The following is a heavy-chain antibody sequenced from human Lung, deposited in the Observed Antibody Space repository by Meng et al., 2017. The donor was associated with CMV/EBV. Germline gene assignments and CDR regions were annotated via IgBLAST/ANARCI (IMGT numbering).Heavy chain of an antibody. CDR1: GGPFNTYL. V-gene: IGHV1-69*05. Sequence: XVXVSXXASGGPFNTYLISWVRQAPGQGLEWMGGIIPILGTTNYGQKFQGRVTFTTDESTNTVYMELSSVRSDDTAVYYCARTDSASWASHAFDIWAKGQWXPSPQ. J-gene: IGHJ3*02. CDR2: IIPILGTT. D-gene: IGHD3-22*01. CDR3: ARTDSASWASHAFDI.